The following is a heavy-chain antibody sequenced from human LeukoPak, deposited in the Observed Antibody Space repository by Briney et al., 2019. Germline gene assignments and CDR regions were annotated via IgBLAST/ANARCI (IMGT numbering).Heavy chain of an antibody. V-gene: IGHV4-59*01. CDR3: ARDRGEGWFDP. Sequence: SETLSLTCTVSGGSINSYYWSWIRQPPGKGLEWIGYIYYSGSTNYNPSLKSRVTISVDTSKNQFSLKLSSVTAADTAVYYCARDRGEGWFDPWGQGTLVTVSS. D-gene: IGHD3-10*01. J-gene: IGHJ5*02. CDR1: GGSINSYY. CDR2: IYYSGST.